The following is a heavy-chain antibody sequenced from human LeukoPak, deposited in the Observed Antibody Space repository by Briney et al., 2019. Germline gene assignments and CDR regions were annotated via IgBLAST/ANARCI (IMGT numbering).Heavy chain of an antibody. CDR1: GFTFSEYV. CDR3: ARDGYSSGHNWFDP. D-gene: IGHD5-18*01. CDR2: ICGSGVLT. V-gene: IGHV3-23*01. Sequence: GGALRLSCVPSGFTFSEYVMCWVGQALGKGLERVAPICGSGVLTYYAESVKGRVTISTDNAKNSLYLQMNSLRPQDTAVYYCARDGYSSGHNWFDPWGQGTLVTVSS. J-gene: IGHJ5*02.